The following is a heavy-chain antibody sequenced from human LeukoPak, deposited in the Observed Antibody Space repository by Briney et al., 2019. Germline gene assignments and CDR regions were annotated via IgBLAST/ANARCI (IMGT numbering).Heavy chain of an antibody. D-gene: IGHD3-16*01. CDR2: IWYGGSNK. CDR1: GFTFSSYG. Sequence: GGSLRLSCAASGFTFSSYGMHWVRQAPGKGLEWVAVIWYGGSNKYYADSVKGRFTISRDNSKNTLYLQMNSLRADDTAVYYCAKDTPLCYFDYWGQGTLVTVSS. CDR3: AKDTPLCYFDY. J-gene: IGHJ4*02. V-gene: IGHV3-30*02.